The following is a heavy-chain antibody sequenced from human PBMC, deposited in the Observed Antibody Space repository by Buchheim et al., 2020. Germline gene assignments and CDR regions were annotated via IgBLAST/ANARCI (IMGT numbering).Heavy chain of an antibody. CDR1: GFTFSTYG. CDR3: VKFRGSPAPGYYHMDV. D-gene: IGHD2-15*01. J-gene: IGHJ6*03. CDR2: ITGGGGGT. Sequence: EVQLLESGGGLVQPGGSLRLSCAASGFTFSTYGMTWVRQAPGKGLEWVSFITGGGGGTYVADSVKGRFTISRDNSKNTIYLQMNRLRGEDTDVYYCVKFRGSPAPGYYHMDVWGKGTT. V-gene: IGHV3-23*01.